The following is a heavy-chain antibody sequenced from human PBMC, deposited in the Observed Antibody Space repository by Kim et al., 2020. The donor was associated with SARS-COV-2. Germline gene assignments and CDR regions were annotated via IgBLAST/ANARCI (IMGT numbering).Heavy chain of an antibody. CDR2: TYYSGST. D-gene: IGHD2-2*01. CDR3: ARDRIGHCSSTSCSLHFDY. V-gene: IGHV4-59*11. Sequence: SETLSLTCTVSGGSISSHSWSWIRQPPGKGLEWIGYTYYSGSTNYNPSLKSRVTISVDTSKNQFSLKLSSVTAADAAVYYCARDRIGHCSSTSCSLHFDYWGQGTLVIVSS. CDR1: GGSISSHS. J-gene: IGHJ4*02.